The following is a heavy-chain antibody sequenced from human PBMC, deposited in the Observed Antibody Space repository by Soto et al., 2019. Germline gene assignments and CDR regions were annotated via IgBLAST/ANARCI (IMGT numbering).Heavy chain of an antibody. CDR2: INHSGST. D-gene: IGHD6-6*01. CDR3: ARRLSPYSSSSGDY. CDR1: GGSFSGYY. Sequence: PSETLSLTCAVYGGSFSGYYWSWIRQPPGKGLEWIGEINHSGSTNYNPSLKSRVTISVDTSKNQFSLKLSSVTAADAAVYYCARRLSPYSSSSGDYWGQGTLVTVSS. V-gene: IGHV4-34*01. J-gene: IGHJ4*02.